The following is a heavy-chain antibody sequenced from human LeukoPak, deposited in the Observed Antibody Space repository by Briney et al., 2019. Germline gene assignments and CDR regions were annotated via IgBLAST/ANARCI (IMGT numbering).Heavy chain of an antibody. D-gene: IGHD5-12*01. J-gene: IGHJ5*02. CDR2: INPSGGST. CDR3: ARESTSGYDRDYWFDP. CDR1: GYTFTSYY. V-gene: IGHV1-46*01. Sequence: ASVKVSCKASGYTFTSYYMHWVRQAPGQGLEWMGIINPSGGSTSYAQKFQGRVTMTRDMSTSTVYMELSSLRSEDTAVYYCARESTSGYDRDYWFDPWGQGTLVTVSS.